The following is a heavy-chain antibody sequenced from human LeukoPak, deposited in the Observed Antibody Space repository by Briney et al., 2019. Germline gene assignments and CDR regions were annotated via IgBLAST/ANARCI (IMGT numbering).Heavy chain of an antibody. V-gene: IGHV4-39*07. CDR2: ICYSGST. J-gene: IGHJ6*03. CDR3: ARRSLFVGFNYMDV. CDR1: GGSISSSSYY. D-gene: IGHD3-10*01. Sequence: SETLSLTCTVSGGSISSSSYYWGWIRQPPGKGLEWIGSICYSGSTNYNPSLKSRVTISVDTSKNQFSLKLSSVTAADTAVYYCARRSLFVGFNYMDVWGKGTTVTVSS.